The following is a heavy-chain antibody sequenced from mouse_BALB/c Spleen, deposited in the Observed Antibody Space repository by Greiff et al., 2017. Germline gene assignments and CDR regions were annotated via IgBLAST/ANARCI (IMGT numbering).Heavy chain of an antibody. D-gene: IGHD1-1*01. J-gene: IGHJ1*01. CDR1: GYAFSSYW. CDR2: IYPGDGDT. V-gene: IGHV1-80*01. Sequence: VQLQQSGAELVRPGSSVKISCKASGYAFSSYWMNWVKQRPGQGLEWIGQIYPGDGDTTYNGKFKGKATLTADKSSSTAYMQLSSLTSEDSAVYFCARGGIYYYGSSYWYFDVWGAGTTVTVSS. CDR3: ARGGIYYYGSSYWYFDV.